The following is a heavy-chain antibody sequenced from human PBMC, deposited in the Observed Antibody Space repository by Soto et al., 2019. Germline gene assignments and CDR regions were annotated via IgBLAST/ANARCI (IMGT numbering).Heavy chain of an antibody. D-gene: IGHD1-1*01. V-gene: IGHV4-34*01. Sequence: PSETLSLTCSVSGASIRSYYWHWIRQPPGKGLEWIAEITEGGTTNYSPSLKSRVSVAVDSSKRQFSLTLSSVTAADTAMYYCARGDDAMLSPNFDYWSQGSLVTVSS. J-gene: IGHJ4*02. CDR1: GASIRSYY. CDR2: ITEGGTT. CDR3: ARGDDAMLSPNFDY.